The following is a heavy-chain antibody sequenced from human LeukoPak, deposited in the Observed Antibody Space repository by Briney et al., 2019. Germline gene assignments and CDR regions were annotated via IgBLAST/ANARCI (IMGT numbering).Heavy chain of an antibody. CDR3: APSPSYGYS. V-gene: IGHV3-15*01. Sequence: PGGTLSLSCAASGFTFSNFWMSWIRQAPGKGLEWVGRIYAKSRGGTKDYAKPLIGRLTISSDDPKNTQNQQMNSLETDVKSMYYCAPSPSYGYSWGQGTLVTVSS. CDR2: IYAKSRGGTK. J-gene: IGHJ4*02. CDR1: GFTFSNFW. D-gene: IGHD3-16*01.